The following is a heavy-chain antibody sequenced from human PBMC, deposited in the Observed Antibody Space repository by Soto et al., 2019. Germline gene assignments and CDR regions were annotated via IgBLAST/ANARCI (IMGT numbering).Heavy chain of an antibody. CDR3: ARDVGQSSSSLYNWSDA. CDR1: GFTFSSYG. J-gene: IGHJ5*02. CDR2: IWYDGSNK. D-gene: IGHD6-13*01. Sequence: GGSLSLSCAASGFTFSSYGMHWVRQAPGKGLEWVAVIWYDGSNKYYADSVKGRFTISRDNSKNTLYLQMNSLRAEDTAVYYCARDVGQSSSSLYNWSDAWGQGPMVTVSS. V-gene: IGHV3-33*01.